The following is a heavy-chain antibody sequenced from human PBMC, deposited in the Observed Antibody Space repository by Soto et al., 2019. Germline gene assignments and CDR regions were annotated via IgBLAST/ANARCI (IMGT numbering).Heavy chain of an antibody. CDR3: AHRHGSSGSYYSDY. Sequence: QITLKESGPTLVKPTQTLTLTCTFSGFSLSTSGVSVAWIRQPPGKALEWLALIYWDGNKRYSPSLESRLTITKDTSKNQVVLTMTYMDPVDTATYYCAHRHGSSGSYYSDYWGPGTLVTVSS. CDR2: IYWDGNK. J-gene: IGHJ4*02. V-gene: IGHV2-5*02. D-gene: IGHD3-10*01. CDR1: GFSLSTSGVS.